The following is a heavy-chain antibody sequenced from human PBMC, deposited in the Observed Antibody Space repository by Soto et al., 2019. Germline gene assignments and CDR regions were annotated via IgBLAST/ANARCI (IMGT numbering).Heavy chain of an antibody. D-gene: IGHD2-2*02. CDR2: IYYSGRD. CDR3: ARQGLNYSQLLYPDAFDI. CDR1: GDSISSHSYY. Sequence: SETLSLTCNLSGDSISSHSYYWVGIREPPGKGREWGGSIYYSGRDYNTPSSKSRVIISVDASKNQFSQKQSSVSAAYTCVYYCARQGLNYSQLLYPDAFDIWGQGTMVTVS. V-gene: IGHV4-39*01. J-gene: IGHJ3*02.